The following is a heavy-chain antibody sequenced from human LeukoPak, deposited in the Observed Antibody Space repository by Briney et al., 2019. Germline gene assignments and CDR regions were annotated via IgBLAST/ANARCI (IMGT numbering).Heavy chain of an antibody. D-gene: IGHD3-9*01. CDR1: GGSIESYY. CDR2: IAASGTT. J-gene: IGHJ4*02. Sequence: QPSETLSLTCSVSGGSIESYYWSWIRQPPGKGLEFFGYIAASGTTKHNPSLKSRITLSMDTSQNQFSLKLRSVTAADTAVYFCARFPYFEGFDYWGQGTQVIVSS. V-gene: IGHV4-4*08. CDR3: ARFPYFEGFDY.